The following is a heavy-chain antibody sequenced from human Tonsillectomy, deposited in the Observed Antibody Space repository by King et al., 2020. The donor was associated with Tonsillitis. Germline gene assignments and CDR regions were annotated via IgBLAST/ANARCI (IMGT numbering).Heavy chain of an antibody. CDR2: IIPIFGTA. Sequence: QLVQSGAEVKKPGSSVKVSCKASGGTFSSYAISWVRQAPGQGLEWMGGIIPIFGTANYAQKFQGRVTITADESTSTAYMELSSLRSEDTAVYYCARSALPTYYDFWSGSTNWFDPWGQGTLVTVSS. D-gene: IGHD3-3*01. CDR1: GGTFSSYA. CDR3: ARSALPTYYDFWSGSTNWFDP. V-gene: IGHV1-69*12. J-gene: IGHJ5*02.